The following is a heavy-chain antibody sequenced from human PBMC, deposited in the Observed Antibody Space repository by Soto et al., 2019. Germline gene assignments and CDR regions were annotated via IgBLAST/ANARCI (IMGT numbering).Heavy chain of an antibody. V-gene: IGHV3-23*01. CDR1: GFTFSSYA. CDR2: ISGSGGST. Sequence: GGSLRLSCAASGFTFSSYAMSWVRQAPGKGLEWVSAISGSGGSTYYADSVKGRFTISRDNSKNTLYLQMNSLRAEDTAVYYCAKDAHYSSGPNSFDPWGQGTLVTVPQ. J-gene: IGHJ5*02. D-gene: IGHD6-19*01. CDR3: AKDAHYSSGPNSFDP.